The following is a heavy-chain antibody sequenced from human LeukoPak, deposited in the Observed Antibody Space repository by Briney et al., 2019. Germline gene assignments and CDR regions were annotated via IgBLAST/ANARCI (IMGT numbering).Heavy chain of an antibody. Sequence: PGGSLRLSCAASGFTFSSYWMHWVRHAPGKGLVWVSRINTEGSSTSYADSVKGRFTISRDNAKNTLYLQMNSLRAEDTAVYYCARGSPRGIAAAGTNYWGQGTLVTVSS. D-gene: IGHD6-13*01. CDR3: ARGSPRGIAAAGTNY. CDR1: GFTFSSYW. V-gene: IGHV3-74*01. CDR2: INTEGSST. J-gene: IGHJ4*02.